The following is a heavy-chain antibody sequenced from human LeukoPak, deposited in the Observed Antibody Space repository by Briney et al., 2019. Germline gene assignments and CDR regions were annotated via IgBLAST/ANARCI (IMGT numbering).Heavy chain of an antibody. CDR2: ISWDGGST. Sequence: GGSLRLSCEASGFTFDDYPMHWVRQAAGKGLEWVSLISWDGGSTYFADSVKGRFTISRDNSKNSLYLQMNSLRTEDTALYYCAKDTTGTGYYGMDVWGKGTTVTVSS. CDR1: GFTFDDYP. J-gene: IGHJ6*04. CDR3: AKDTTGTGYYGMDV. V-gene: IGHV3-43*01. D-gene: IGHD1-1*01.